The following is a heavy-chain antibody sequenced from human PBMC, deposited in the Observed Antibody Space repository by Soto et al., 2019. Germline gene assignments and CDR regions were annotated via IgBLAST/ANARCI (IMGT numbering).Heavy chain of an antibody. CDR1: GGSFSGYY. V-gene: IGHV4-34*01. Sequence: QVQLQQWGAGLLKPSETLSLTCAVYGGSFSGYYWSWIRQPPGKGLEWIGEINHSGSTNYNPSLKSRVTISVDTSKNQFSMKLSSVTAADTAVYYCARGLLGGVAAAGYDYWGQGTLVTVSS. J-gene: IGHJ4*02. CDR3: ARGLLGGVAAAGYDY. CDR2: INHSGST. D-gene: IGHD6-13*01.